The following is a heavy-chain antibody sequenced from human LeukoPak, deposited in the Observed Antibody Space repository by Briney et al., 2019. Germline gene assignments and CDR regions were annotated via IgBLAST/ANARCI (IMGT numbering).Heavy chain of an antibody. CDR2: IYSGGST. Sequence: PGGSLRLSCAASGFTVSSNYMSWVRQAPGKGLEWVSVIYSGGSTYYADSVKGRFTISRDNSKNTLYLQMNSLRAEDTAVYYCARGQYYDFWSGYEYNWSDPWGQGTLVTVSS. J-gene: IGHJ5*02. V-gene: IGHV3-66*02. CDR3: ARGQYYDFWSGYEYNWSDP. CDR1: GFTVSSNY. D-gene: IGHD3-3*01.